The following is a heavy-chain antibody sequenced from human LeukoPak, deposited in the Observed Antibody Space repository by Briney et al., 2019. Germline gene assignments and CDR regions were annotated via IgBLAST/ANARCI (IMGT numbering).Heavy chain of an antibody. V-gene: IGHV5-51*01. J-gene: IGHJ4*02. CDR3: ATSLNCGGDCYSYYFDN. D-gene: IGHD2-21*02. CDR2: IYPTDSDT. CDR1: GYRFTDYW. Sequence: GESLKISCKGSGYRFTDYWIAWVRQMPEKGLEWMGIIYPTDSDTTYSPSFRGQVTISADASSNTAYLQWSSLKASDTAIYYCATSLNCGGDCYSYYFDNWGQGTLVTVSS.